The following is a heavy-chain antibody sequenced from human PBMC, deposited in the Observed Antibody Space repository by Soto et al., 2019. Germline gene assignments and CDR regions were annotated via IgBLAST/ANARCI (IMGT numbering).Heavy chain of an antibody. Sequence: SQTLSLTCDISGDSVSSNSAAWNWIRQSPSRGLEWLGRTYYRSKWYNDYAVSVKSRITINPDTSKNQFSLQLNSVTPEDTAVYYCARVVSYQLLEEYYGMDVWGQGTTVTVSS. CDR2: TYYRSKWYN. D-gene: IGHD2-2*01. J-gene: IGHJ6*02. V-gene: IGHV6-1*01. CDR3: ARVVSYQLLEEYYGMDV. CDR1: GDSVSSNSAA.